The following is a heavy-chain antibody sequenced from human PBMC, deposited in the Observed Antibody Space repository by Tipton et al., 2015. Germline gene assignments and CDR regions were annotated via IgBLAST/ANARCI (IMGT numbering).Heavy chain of an antibody. CDR3: ARFDYGDYLTGFDP. J-gene: IGHJ5*02. Sequence: TLSLTCTVSGASVSSGPYYWSWIRQPPGKGLQWIGYISYTETSHYNPSLKSRVTISVDSSKNQFSLNLKSVTAADTAVYYCARFDYGDYLTGFDPWGQGTLVTVSS. CDR1: GASVSSGPYY. D-gene: IGHD4-17*01. V-gene: IGHV4-61*01. CDR2: ISYTETS.